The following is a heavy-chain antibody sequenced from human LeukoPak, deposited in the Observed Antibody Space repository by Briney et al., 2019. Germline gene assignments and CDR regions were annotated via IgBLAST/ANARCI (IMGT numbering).Heavy chain of an antibody. CDR3: ARWNPCNSIGYYYAFDY. CDR1: GGSISGYY. V-gene: IGHV4-59*01. D-gene: IGHD3-22*01. J-gene: IGHJ4*02. Sequence: SETLSLTCTVSGGSISGYYWSWIRQPPGKGLECIGYVSYSGSTNYNPSLKSRVTMSVDTSKNQVSLKLRSVTTADTAVYFCARWNPCNSIGYYYAFDYWGQGTLVTVSS. CDR2: VSYSGST.